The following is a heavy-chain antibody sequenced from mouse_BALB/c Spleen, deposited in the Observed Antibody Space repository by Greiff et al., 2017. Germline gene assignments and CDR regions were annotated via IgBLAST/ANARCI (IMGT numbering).Heavy chain of an antibody. V-gene: IGHV3-6*02. CDR3: ARGALQDYFDY. Sequence: ESGPGLVKPSQSLSLTCSVTGYSITSGYYWNWIRQFPGNKLEWMGYISYDGSNNYNPSLKNRISITRDTSKNQFFLKLNSVTTEDTATYYCARGALQDYFDYWGQGTTLTVSS. CDR2: ISYDGSN. CDR1: GYSITSGYY. D-gene: IGHD6-1*01. J-gene: IGHJ2*01.